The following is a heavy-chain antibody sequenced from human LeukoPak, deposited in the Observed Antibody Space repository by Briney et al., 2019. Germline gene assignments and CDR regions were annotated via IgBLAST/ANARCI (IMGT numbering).Heavy chain of an antibody. Sequence: KSSETLSLTCTVSGGSIRSSSYYWGWIRQPPGKGLEWIGSIYYSGSTNYKPSLRSRVTISVDTSKNQFSLELSSVTAADTAVYYCARHAGSYYTYNFDYWGQGTLVTVSS. CDR3: ARHAGSYYTYNFDY. V-gene: IGHV4-39*01. J-gene: IGHJ4*02. D-gene: IGHD3-22*01. CDR1: GGSIRSSSYY. CDR2: IYYSGST.